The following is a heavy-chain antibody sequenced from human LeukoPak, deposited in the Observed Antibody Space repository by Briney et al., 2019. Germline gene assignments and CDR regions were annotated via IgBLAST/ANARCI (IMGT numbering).Heavy chain of an antibody. CDR2: IYHSGST. Sequence: SETLSLTCTVSGGSISSSSYYWGWIRQPPGKGLEWIGSIYHSGSTYYNPSLKSRVTISVDTSKNQFSLKLSSVTAADTAVYYCARDFLSSGWDDYWGQGTLVTVSS. D-gene: IGHD6-19*01. J-gene: IGHJ4*02. CDR3: ARDFLSSGWDDY. CDR1: GGSISSSSYY. V-gene: IGHV4-39*07.